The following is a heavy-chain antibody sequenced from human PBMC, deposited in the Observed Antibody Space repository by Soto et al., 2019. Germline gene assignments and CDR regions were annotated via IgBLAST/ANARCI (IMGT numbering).Heavy chain of an antibody. D-gene: IGHD1-26*01. CDR1: GFIFSDYY. CDR2: ISGGGDVT. V-gene: IGHV3-11*01. J-gene: IGHJ4*02. CDR3: SRDPRLVDY. Sequence: QVQLVESGGALVKPGGSLRLSCAASGFIFSDYYMTWIRQAPGKGPEWISYISGGGDVTAYAHSVKGRFTISRDNTKRSLYLQMNSLTVGDMAVYYCSRDPRLVDYWGQGTLVTVAS.